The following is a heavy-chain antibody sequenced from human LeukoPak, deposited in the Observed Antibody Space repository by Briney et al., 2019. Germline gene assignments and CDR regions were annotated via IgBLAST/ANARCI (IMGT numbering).Heavy chain of an antibody. V-gene: IGHV4-34*01. CDR2: INHSGST. D-gene: IGHD1-26*01. Sequence: SETLSLTCAVYGGSFSGYYWSWIRQPPGKGLEWIGEINHSGSTNYNPSLKSRVTISLDTSKNQFSLRLSSVTAADTAMYYCARGFRVVGATRPLYYFDYWGQGTLVTVSS. CDR1: GGSFSGYY. J-gene: IGHJ4*02. CDR3: ARGFRVVGATRPLYYFDY.